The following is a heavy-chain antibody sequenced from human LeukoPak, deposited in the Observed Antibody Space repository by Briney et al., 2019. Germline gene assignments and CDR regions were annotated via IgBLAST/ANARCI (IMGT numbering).Heavy chain of an antibody. CDR1: GFTFSSYV. J-gene: IGHJ1*01. CDR3: VKVGCSGGTCYLAYFQH. D-gene: IGHD2-15*01. Sequence: QPGGSLRLSCSASGFTFSSYVMHWVRQAPGKGLEYVSGISSNGDRTYYADSVKGRFIISRDNSKNTLYLQMSSLRAEDTAVYYCVKVGCSGGTCYLAYFQHWGQGTLVTVSS. V-gene: IGHV3-64D*06. CDR2: ISSNGDRT.